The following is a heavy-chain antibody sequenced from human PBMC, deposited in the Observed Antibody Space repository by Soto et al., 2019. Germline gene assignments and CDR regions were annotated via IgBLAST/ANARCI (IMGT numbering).Heavy chain of an antibody. Sequence: GASVKVSCKASGYTITSYYMHWVRQAPGQGLEWMGIINPSGGSTSYAQKFQGRVTMTRDTSTSTVYMELSSLRSEDTAVYYCAGTYSSSSAVYYYGMDVWGQGTTVTVSS. CDR3: AGTYSSSSAVYYYGMDV. J-gene: IGHJ6*02. CDR1: GYTITSYY. CDR2: INPSGGST. D-gene: IGHD6-6*01. V-gene: IGHV1-46*01.